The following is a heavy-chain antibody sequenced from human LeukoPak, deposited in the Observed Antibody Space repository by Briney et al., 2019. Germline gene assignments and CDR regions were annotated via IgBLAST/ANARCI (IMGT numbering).Heavy chain of an antibody. Sequence: GESLKISCKGSGYSFTSYWIGWARQMPGKGLEWMGIIYPGDSDTSYSPSFQGQVTISADKSISTAYLQWSSLKASDTAMYYCARRRILTGYYYYFDYWGQGTLVTVSS. V-gene: IGHV5-51*01. CDR2: IYPGDSDT. J-gene: IGHJ4*02. CDR3: ARRRILTGYYYYFDY. CDR1: GYSFTSYW. D-gene: IGHD3-9*01.